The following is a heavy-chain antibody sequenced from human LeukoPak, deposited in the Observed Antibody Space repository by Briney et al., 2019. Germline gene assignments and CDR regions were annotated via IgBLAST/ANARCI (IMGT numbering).Heavy chain of an antibody. V-gene: IGHV4-59*12. D-gene: IGHD3-10*01. CDR1: GGSISSFS. J-gene: IGHJ5*02. Sequence: SETLSLTCIVSGGSISSFSWSWIRQPPGTGLEWIGYIYYSGSTNYNPSLKSRVTISVDTSKNQFSLKLTSVTAADTAVYYCASQNYFGSGRLDPWGQGTLVTVSS. CDR2: IYYSGST. CDR3: ASQNYFGSGRLDP.